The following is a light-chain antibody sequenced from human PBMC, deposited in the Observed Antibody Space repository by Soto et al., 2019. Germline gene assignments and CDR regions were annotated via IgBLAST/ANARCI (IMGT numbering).Light chain of an antibody. CDR3: QHYGTSPKWT. CDR1: QSISSY. J-gene: IGKJ1*01. V-gene: IGKV1-39*01. CDR2: AAS. Sequence: IQMTQSPSSLSASVGDRVTITCRASQSISSYLNWYQQKPGKAPKLLIYAASSLQSGVPSRFSGSGSGTDFTLTISRLEPEDFAVYYCQHYGTSPKWTFGPGTKVDIK.